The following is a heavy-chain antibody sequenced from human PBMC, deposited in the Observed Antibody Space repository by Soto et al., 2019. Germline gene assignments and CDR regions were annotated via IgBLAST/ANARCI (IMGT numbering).Heavy chain of an antibody. J-gene: IGHJ4*02. CDR3: ARVWTGRYDILTGPEFDY. D-gene: IGHD3-9*01. CDR2: ISSSGSTI. CDR1: GFTFSDYY. V-gene: IGHV3-11*01. Sequence: QVQLVESGGGVVKPGGSLRLSCAASGFTFSDYYMSWIRQAPGKGLEWVSYISSSGSTIYYADSVKGRVTISRDNAKHSLYLQMNSLRAEDTAVYYCARVWTGRYDILTGPEFDYCGQGTLVTVSS.